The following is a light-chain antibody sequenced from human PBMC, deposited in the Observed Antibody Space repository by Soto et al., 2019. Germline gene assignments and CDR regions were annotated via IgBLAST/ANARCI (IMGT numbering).Light chain of an antibody. J-gene: IGKJ2*01. CDR3: HQYNNWPLGT. V-gene: IGKV3-15*01. CDR2: AAS. Sequence: VVTQSPAPLSVSPGERATLSCRARQNVGSNFAWSQQTPGQAPRLLIYAASTRATGIPARFSGSGSGTECTLTISSLQSEDFAVYYCHQYNNWPLGTFGPGTKLEIK. CDR1: QNVGSN.